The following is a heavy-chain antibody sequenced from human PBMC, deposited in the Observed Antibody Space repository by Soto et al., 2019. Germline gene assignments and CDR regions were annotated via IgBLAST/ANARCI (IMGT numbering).Heavy chain of an antibody. D-gene: IGHD2-21*02. J-gene: IGHJ4*02. V-gene: IGHV1-69*01. CDR3: ARGLYCGGGCYSHFDY. CDR1: GGTFSNYP. Sequence: VQLVQSGAEVKKPGSSVKVSCKASGGTFSNYPFIWVRQAPGQGLAWMGGIIPIFGTTDYGQRFQGRVTITADESTNTASMELSSLRSDDTAVYYCARGLYCGGGCYSHFDYWGQGTLVTVSS. CDR2: IIPIFGTT.